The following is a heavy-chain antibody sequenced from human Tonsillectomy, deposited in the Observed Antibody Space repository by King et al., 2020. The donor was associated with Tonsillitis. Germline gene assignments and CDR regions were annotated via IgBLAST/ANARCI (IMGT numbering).Heavy chain of an antibody. V-gene: IGHV3-23*04. D-gene: IGHD6-19*01. CDR1: GFTFSDYA. CDR2: ISGSAGDT. CDR3: AKSQAVTFDY. Sequence: DVQLVESGGGLVQSGGSLRLSCAASGFTFSDYAMSWVRQAPGKGLEWVSTISGSAGDTYYADSVKGRFTISRDHSKNTLSLQLNSLRAEDTAVYYCAKSQAVTFDYWGQGTLVTVSS. J-gene: IGHJ4*02.